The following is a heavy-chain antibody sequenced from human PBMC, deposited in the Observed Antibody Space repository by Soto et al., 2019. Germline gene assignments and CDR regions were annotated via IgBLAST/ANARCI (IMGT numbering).Heavy chain of an antibody. CDR1: GGAIISGGYS. Sequence: SEALSLTCAVSGGAIISGGYSWSWIRQPPGKGLEWIGYIYHSGSTYYNPSLKSRVTISVDRSKNQFSLKLSSVTAADTAVYYCAREGSGSQDAFDIWGQGTMVT. CDR3: AREGSGSQDAFDI. D-gene: IGHD3-10*01. CDR2: IYHSGST. V-gene: IGHV4-30-2*01. J-gene: IGHJ3*02.